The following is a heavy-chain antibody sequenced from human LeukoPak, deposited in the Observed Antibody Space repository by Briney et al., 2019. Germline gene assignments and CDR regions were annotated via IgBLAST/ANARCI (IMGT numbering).Heavy chain of an antibody. CDR2: PSGGST. V-gene: IGHV1-46*01. CDR3: ARDRHGSGTYNYYGMDV. D-gene: IGHD3-10*01. Sequence: PSGGSTTYAQKFQGRVTITRDTSTSTVYMEVSSLRSEDTAVYYCARDRHGSGTYNYYGMDVWGQGTTVTVSS. J-gene: IGHJ6*02.